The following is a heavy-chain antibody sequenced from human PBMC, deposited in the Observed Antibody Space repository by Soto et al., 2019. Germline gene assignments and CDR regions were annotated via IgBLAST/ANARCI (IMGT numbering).Heavy chain of an antibody. CDR1: GVPLITSGVR. Sequence: SVPTLGNATHTLTLTCSFSGVPLITSGVRECWIRQPPGKALAWLALLCWHNDKLYSPSLNRRLSNSQHTSKNQVVLTMTNMDPVDTAAYYCERSGYHEVRDYYYGMDVWGQGT. CDR2: LCWHNDK. CDR3: ERSGYHEVRDYYYGMDV. V-gene: IGHV2-5*01. J-gene: IGHJ6*02. D-gene: IGHD5-18*01.